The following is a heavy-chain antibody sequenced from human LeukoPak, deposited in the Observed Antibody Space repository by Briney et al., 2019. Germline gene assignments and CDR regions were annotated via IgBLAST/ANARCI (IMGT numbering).Heavy chain of an antibody. CDR3: ARDGRTGIHDYYYGMDV. J-gene: IGHJ6*02. CDR2: IYSGGST. V-gene: IGHV3-66*01. D-gene: IGHD1-1*01. Sequence: PGGSLRLSCAASGFTVSSNYMSWVRRAPGKGLEWVSVIYSGGSTYYADSVKGRFTISRDNSKNTLYLQMNSLRAEDTAVYYCARDGRTGIHDYYYGMDVWGQGTTVTVSS. CDR1: GFTVSSNY.